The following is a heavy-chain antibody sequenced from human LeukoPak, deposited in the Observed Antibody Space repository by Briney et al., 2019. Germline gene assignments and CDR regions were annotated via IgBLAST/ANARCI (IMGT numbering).Heavy chain of an antibody. Sequence: GSLRLSCAASGFTFSSYAMSWVRQAPGKGLEWVSAISGSGGSTYYADSVKGRFTISRDNSKNTLYLQMNSLRAEDTAVYYCANDGYSYGGGYFDYWGQGTLVTVSS. CDR3: ANDGYSYGGGYFDY. D-gene: IGHD5-18*01. CDR2: ISGSGGST. J-gene: IGHJ4*02. V-gene: IGHV3-23*01. CDR1: GFTFSSYA.